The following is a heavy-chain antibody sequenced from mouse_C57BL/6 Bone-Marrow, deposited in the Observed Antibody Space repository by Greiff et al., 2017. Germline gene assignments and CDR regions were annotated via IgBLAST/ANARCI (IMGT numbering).Heavy chain of an antibody. D-gene: IGHD3-2*02. CDR2: IDPSDSYT. CDR3: ARDNLPRLRGGWFAY. V-gene: IGHV1-50*01. Sequence: QVQLKQPGAELVKPGASVKLSCKASGYTFTSYWMQWVKQRPGQGLEWIGEIDPSDSYTNYNQKFKGKATLTVDTASSTAYMQLSSRTSEDSAVYYCARDNLPRLRGGWFAYWGQGTLVTVSA. CDR1: GYTFTSYW. J-gene: IGHJ3*01.